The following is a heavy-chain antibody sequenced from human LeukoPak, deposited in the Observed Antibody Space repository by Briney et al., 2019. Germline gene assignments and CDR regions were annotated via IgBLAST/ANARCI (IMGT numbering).Heavy chain of an antibody. CDR3: ARDHLANLASRLFDP. Sequence: KPSETLSLTCTVSGGSISSGSYYWSWIRQPPGKGLEWIGSIHHSGRTYYNPSLKSRVTISVDTSKNQFSLKLSSVTAADTAVYYCARDHLANLASRLFDPWGQGTLVTVSS. CDR2: IHHSGRT. J-gene: IGHJ5*02. V-gene: IGHV4-39*07. CDR1: GGSISSGSYY. D-gene: IGHD3-3*01.